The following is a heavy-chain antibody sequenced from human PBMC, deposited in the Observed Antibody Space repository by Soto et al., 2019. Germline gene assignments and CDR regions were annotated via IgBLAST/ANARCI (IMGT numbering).Heavy chain of an antibody. Sequence: EVQLLESGGGFVQPGASLRPSCAASGFTFSLSAMSWVRQAPGRGLEWVSSISGGGGSTEYADSVKGRFTISRDNSKDTVHLQMNSLRAEDPAVYYCAKGPEYDILTGCDYCGQGALVTVSS. CDR2: ISGGGGST. CDR1: GFTFSLSA. D-gene: IGHD3-9*01. J-gene: IGHJ4*02. CDR3: AKGPEYDILTGCDY. V-gene: IGHV3-23*01.